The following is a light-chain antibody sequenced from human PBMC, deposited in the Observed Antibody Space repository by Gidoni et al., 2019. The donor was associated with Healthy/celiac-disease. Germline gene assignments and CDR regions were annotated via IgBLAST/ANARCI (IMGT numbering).Light chain of an antibody. CDR1: SSDVGGYNY. CDR2: EVS. Sequence: SALTQPASVSGSPGKSITISCTGTSSDVGGYNYVSWYQQHPGKAPKLMIYEVSNRPSGVSNRFSGSKSGNTASLTISGLQAEDEADYYCSSYTSSSTWVFGGGTKLTVL. CDR3: SSYTSSSTWV. J-gene: IGLJ3*02. V-gene: IGLV2-14*01.